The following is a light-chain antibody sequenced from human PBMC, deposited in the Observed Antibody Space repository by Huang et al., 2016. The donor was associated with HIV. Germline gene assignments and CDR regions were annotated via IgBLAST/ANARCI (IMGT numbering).Light chain of an antibody. CDR2: LGS. CDR3: MQGIQTPST. J-gene: IGKJ3*01. V-gene: IGKV2-28*01. CDR1: QSLLHRNGYNY. Sequence: DIVMTQSPISLPVTPGEPASISCRSSQSLLHRNGYNYLDWYLQKPGQSPQLLIYLGSNRASGVPDRFSGSGSGTDFTLRISGVEAEDVGIYYCMQGIQTPSTFGPGTGLDIK.